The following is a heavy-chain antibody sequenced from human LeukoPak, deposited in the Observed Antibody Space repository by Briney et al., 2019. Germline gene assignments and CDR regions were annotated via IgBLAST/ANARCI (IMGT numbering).Heavy chain of an antibody. J-gene: IGHJ2*01. CDR1: GFTLSNYS. D-gene: IGHD5-12*01. Sequence: GSLRLSCAVSGFTLSNYSMNWVRQPPGKGLEWIGEINHSGSTNYNPSLKSRVTISVDTSKNQFSLKLSSVTAADTAVYYCARLSRLSWLRPNWYFDLWGRGTLVTVSS. CDR2: INHSGST. CDR3: ARLSRLSWLRPNWYFDL. V-gene: IGHV4-34*01.